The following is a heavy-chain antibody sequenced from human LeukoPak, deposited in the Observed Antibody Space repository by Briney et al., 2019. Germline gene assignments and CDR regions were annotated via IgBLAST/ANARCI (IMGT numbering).Heavy chain of an antibody. Sequence: GASVKVSCKASGGTFSSYAISWVRQAPGQGLEWMGGIIPIFGTANYAQKFQGRVTITADESTSTAYMELSSLRSEDTAVYYCARAGVLRFLEWSYFDYWGQGTLVTVSS. CDR2: IIPIFGTA. J-gene: IGHJ4*02. CDR3: ARAGVLRFLEWSYFDY. D-gene: IGHD3-3*01. V-gene: IGHV1-69*13. CDR1: GGTFSSYA.